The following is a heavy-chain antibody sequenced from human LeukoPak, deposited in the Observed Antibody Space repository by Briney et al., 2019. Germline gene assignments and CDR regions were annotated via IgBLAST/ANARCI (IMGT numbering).Heavy chain of an antibody. V-gene: IGHV3-21*01. CDR3: ARDSYDSSGYYSNFQH. Sequence: GRSLRLSCAASGFTFSSYGMHWVRQAPGKGLEWVSSISSSSSYIYYADSVKGRFTISRDNAKNSLYLQMNSLRAEDTAVYYCARDSYDSSGYYSNFQHWGQGTLVTVSS. CDR1: GFTFSSYG. CDR2: ISSSSSYI. D-gene: IGHD3-22*01. J-gene: IGHJ1*01.